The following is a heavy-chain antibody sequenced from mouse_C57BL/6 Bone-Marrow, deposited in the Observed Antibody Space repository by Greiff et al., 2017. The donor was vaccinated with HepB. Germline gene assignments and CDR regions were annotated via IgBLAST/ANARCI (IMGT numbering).Heavy chain of an antibody. J-gene: IGHJ1*03. CDR2: IYPGSGSN. Sequence: QVQLQQPGAELVKPGASVKMSCKASGYTFTSYWITWVKQRPGQGLEWIGDIYPGSGSNNYNEKFKSKATLTVDTSSSTAYMQLSSLTSEDSAVYYCARGSPLIRGPYFDVWGTGTTVTVSS. V-gene: IGHV1-55*01. CDR1: GYTFTSYW. CDR3: ARGSPLIRGPYFDV. D-gene: IGHD1-1*01.